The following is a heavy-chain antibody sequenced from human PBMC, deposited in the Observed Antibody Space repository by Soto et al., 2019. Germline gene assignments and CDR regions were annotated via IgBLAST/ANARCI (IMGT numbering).Heavy chain of an antibody. V-gene: IGHV3-11*06. J-gene: IGHJ4*02. CDR1: GFIFSDYY. CDR2: ISTSSSYT. Sequence: QVQLVESGGGLVKPGGSLRLSCAASGFIFSDYYMNWIRQAPGKGLEWVSYISTSSSYTNYADSVKGRFTISRDNAKNSLDLQMNSLRAEDTAVYYCAREMKDGDYVDYWGQGTLVTVSS. D-gene: IGHD4-17*01. CDR3: AREMKDGDYVDY.